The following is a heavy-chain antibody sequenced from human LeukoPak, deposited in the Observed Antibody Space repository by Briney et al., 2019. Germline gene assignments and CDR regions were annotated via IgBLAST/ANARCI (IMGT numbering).Heavy chain of an antibody. D-gene: IGHD4-17*01. J-gene: IGHJ4*02. CDR1: GFTFSSYG. CDR3: AKDRHTVTAFDY. Sequence: GGSLRLSCAASGFTFSSYGMHWVRQAPGKGLEWVAVIWYDGSNKYYADSVKGRFSISRDSSKNTLYLQMNSLRSEDTAVYYCAKDRHTVTAFDYWGQGTLVTVSS. V-gene: IGHV3-33*06. CDR2: IWYDGSNK.